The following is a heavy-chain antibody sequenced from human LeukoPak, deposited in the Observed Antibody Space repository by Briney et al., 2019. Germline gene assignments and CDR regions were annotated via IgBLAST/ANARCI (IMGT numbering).Heavy chain of an antibody. Sequence: GGSLRLSCAAPGFTFSGYGMSWVRQAPGKGLEWVSGISWNSGSIGYADSVKGRFTISRDNAKNSLYLQMNSLRAEDTALYYCAKDIFGGSRYCSSTSCYGYGMDVWGQGTTVTVSS. CDR2: ISWNSGSI. V-gene: IGHV3-9*01. CDR1: GFTFSGYG. CDR3: AKDIFGGSRYCSSTSCYGYGMDV. J-gene: IGHJ6*02. D-gene: IGHD2-2*01.